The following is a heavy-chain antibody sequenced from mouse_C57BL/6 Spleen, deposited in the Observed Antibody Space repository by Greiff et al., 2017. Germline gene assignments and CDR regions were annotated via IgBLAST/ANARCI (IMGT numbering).Heavy chain of an antibody. CDR1: GYTFTDYE. Sequence: QVQLKESGAELVRPGASVTLSCKASGYTFTDYEMHWVKQTPVHGLEWIGAIDPETGGTAYNQKFKGKAILTADNSSSTAYMEIRSLTSEDSAVYYCTRTHDYDEGAMDYWGQGTSDTVSS. CDR2: IDPETGGT. CDR3: TRTHDYDEGAMDY. J-gene: IGHJ4*01. D-gene: IGHD2-4*01. V-gene: IGHV1-15*01.